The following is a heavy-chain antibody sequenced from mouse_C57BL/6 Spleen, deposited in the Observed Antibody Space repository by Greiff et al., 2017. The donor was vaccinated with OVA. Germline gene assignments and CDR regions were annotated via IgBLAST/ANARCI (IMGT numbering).Heavy chain of an antibody. CDR2: IYPGNGDT. Sequence: LQQSGAELVRPGASVKMSCKASGYTFTSYNMPWVKQTPRQGLEWIGAIYPGNGDTSYNQKFKGKTTLTVDKSSSTAYMQLSSLTSEDSAVYFCARYYSNFFWYFDVWGTGTTVTVSS. V-gene: IGHV1-12*01. J-gene: IGHJ1*03. CDR3: ARYYSNFFWYFDV. D-gene: IGHD2-5*01. CDR1: GYTFTSYN.